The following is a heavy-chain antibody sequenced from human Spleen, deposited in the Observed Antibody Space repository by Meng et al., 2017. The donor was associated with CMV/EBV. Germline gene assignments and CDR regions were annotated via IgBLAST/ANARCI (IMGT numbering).Heavy chain of an antibody. V-gene: IGHV4-34*01. D-gene: IGHD3-3*01. CDR3: ARAPGSFWSGCFQH. J-gene: IGHJ1*01. Sequence: GSLRLSCAVYGGSFSGYYWSWIRQPPGKGLEWIGEINHSGSTNYNPSLKSRVTVSVDTSKNQFSLNLSSVTAADTAVYYCARAPGSFWSGCFQHWGQGTLVTVSS. CDR2: INHSGST. CDR1: GGSFSGYY.